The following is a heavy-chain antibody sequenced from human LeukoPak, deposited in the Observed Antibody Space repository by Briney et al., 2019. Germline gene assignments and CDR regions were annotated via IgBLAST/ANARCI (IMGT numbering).Heavy chain of an antibody. J-gene: IGHJ4*02. CDR1: GFTFSSYA. D-gene: IGHD5-24*01. CDR3: ARGLYGMATNKSEDYFDY. V-gene: IGHV3-21*01. Sequence: GGSLRLSCAASGFTFSSYAMNWVRQAPGKGLEWVSSISSSSSYIYYADSVKGRFTISRDNAKNSLYLQMNSLRAEDTAVYYCARGLYGMATNKSEDYFDYWGQGTLVTVSS. CDR2: ISSSSSYI.